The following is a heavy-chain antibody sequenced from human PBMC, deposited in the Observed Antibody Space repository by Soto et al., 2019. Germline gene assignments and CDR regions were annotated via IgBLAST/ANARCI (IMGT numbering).Heavy chain of an antibody. D-gene: IGHD4-4*01. CDR2: IRNKANHYTT. CDR3: ARAGDPAYSTYGSGMDV. V-gene: IGHV3-72*01. CDR1: GFTFSDQY. J-gene: IGHJ6*02. Sequence: PGGSLRLSCAASGFTFSDQYMDWVRQAPGKGLEWVGRIRNKANHYTTEYAASVKGKFTISRDDSKKSLYLQMNSLKTEDSAVYYCARAGDPAYSTYGSGMDVWGRGTTVTVSS.